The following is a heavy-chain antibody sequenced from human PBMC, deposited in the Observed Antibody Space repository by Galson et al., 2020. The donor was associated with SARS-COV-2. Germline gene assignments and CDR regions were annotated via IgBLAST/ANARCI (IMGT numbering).Heavy chain of an antibody. Sequence: ASESLSLTCTVSGGSISSSSYYWGWIRQPPGKGLEWIGSIYYSGSTYYNPSLKSRVTISVDTSKNQFSLKLSSVTAADTAVYYWARESRPTYSSSWTGGGYWGQGTLVTVSS. CDR3: ARESRPTYSSSWTGGGY. J-gene: IGHJ4*02. CDR1: GGSISSSSYY. V-gene: IGHV4-39*07. CDR2: IYYSGST. D-gene: IGHD6-13*01.